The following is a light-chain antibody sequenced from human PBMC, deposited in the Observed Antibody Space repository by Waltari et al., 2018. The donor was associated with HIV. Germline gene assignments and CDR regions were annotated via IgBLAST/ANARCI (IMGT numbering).Light chain of an antibody. CDR2: AAS. Sequence: DIQITQSPSSLSASIGDRVSITCRTIQHINMYLNWYQQKPGKAPSLLIFAASPLHTGIPSRFSASGSGTTFSLAISSLQVDDLATYYCQQSFSLPLTFGAGTKVEI. V-gene: IGKV1-39*01. CDR3: QQSFSLPLT. CDR1: QHINMY. J-gene: IGKJ4*01.